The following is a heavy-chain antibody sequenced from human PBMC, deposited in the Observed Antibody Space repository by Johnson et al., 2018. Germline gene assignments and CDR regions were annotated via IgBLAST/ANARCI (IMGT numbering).Heavy chain of an antibody. Sequence: VQLVESGGGLVQPGGSLRLSCAASGFTFSNYAMSWVRQAPGKGLEWVSVISGSGGSTYYADSVKGRFIISRDNSKNTVYLQMNSLRAEDTAVYYCAKGGRVVLAAEGGYWGQGTLVTVSS. CDR2: ISGSGGST. V-gene: IGHV3-23*04. D-gene: IGHD2-15*01. J-gene: IGHJ4*02. CDR1: GFTFSNYA. CDR3: AKGGRVVLAAEGGY.